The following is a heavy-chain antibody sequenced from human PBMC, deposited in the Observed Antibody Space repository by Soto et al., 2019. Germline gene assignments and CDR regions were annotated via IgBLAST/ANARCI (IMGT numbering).Heavy chain of an antibody. Sequence: SETLSLTCTVSGGSISSGGYYWSWIRHHPGKGLEWIGYIYYSGSTYYNPSLNSRVTLSVDTSKNQFSLKLSSVTAADTAVYYCARVVVPAARPIFYGMDVWGQGTTVTVSS. CDR1: GGSISSGGYY. V-gene: IGHV4-30-4*08. J-gene: IGHJ6*02. CDR3: ARVVVPAARPIFYGMDV. D-gene: IGHD2-2*01. CDR2: IYYSGST.